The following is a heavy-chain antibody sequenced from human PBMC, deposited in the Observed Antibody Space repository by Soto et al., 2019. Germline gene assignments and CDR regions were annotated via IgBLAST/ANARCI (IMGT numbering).Heavy chain of an antibody. Sequence: EVQLLESGGGLVQPGGSLRLSCAASGFTFSSYWMSWVRQAPGKGLEWVANIKQDGSEKYYVDSVKGRFTISRDNAKNSLYLQMNSLRAEDTAVYYCARAPVVYATDYFDYWGQGTLVTVSS. J-gene: IGHJ4*02. V-gene: IGHV3-7*01. CDR2: IKQDGSEK. CDR1: GFTFSSYW. D-gene: IGHD2-8*02. CDR3: ARAPVVYATDYFDY.